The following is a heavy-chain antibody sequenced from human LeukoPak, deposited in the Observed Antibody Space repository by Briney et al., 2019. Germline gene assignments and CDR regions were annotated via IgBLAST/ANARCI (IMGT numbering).Heavy chain of an antibody. J-gene: IGHJ4*02. V-gene: IGHV3-30*18. CDR2: ISYDGSNK. CDR3: AKEGPSSSWYPQAFDY. Sequence: PPGGSLRLSCAASGFTFSSYGMHWVRQAPGKGLEWVAVISYDGSNKYYADSVKGRFTISRDNSKNTLYLQMNSLRAEDTAVYYRAKEGPSSSWYPQAFDYWGQGALVTVSS. D-gene: IGHD6-13*01. CDR1: GFTFSSYG.